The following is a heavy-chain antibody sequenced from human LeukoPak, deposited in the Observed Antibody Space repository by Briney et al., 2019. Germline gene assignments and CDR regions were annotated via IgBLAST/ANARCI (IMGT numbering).Heavy chain of an antibody. V-gene: IGHV1-8*03. CDR3: ARGVRYRYYDSSGYYNY. D-gene: IGHD3-22*01. CDR1: GYTFTSYD. J-gene: IGHJ4*02. CDR2: MNPNSGNT. Sequence: VASVKVSCKASGYTFTSYDINWVRQATGQGLEWMGWMNPNSGNTGYAQKFQGRVTITRNTSISTAYMELSSLRSEDTAVYYCARGVRYRYYDSSGYYNYWGQGTLVTVSS.